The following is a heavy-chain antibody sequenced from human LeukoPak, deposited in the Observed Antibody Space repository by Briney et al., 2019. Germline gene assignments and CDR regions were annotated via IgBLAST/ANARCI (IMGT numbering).Heavy chain of an antibody. Sequence: PSQTLSLTCTVSGGSISSGGYYWSWIRQHPGKGLEWIGYIYYSGSTYYNPSLKSRVTISVDTSKNQFSLKLSSVTAADTAVYYCARAPYGDGYFDHWGQGTLVTVSS. V-gene: IGHV4-31*03. CDR2: IYYSGST. D-gene: IGHD4-17*01. CDR1: GGSISSGGYY. J-gene: IGHJ4*02. CDR3: ARAPYGDGYFDH.